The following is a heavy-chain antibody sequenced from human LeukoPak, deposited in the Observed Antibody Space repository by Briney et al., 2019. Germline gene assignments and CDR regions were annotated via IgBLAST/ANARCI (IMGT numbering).Heavy chain of an antibody. D-gene: IGHD2-2*01. CDR2: IGGSGDTT. V-gene: IGHV3-23*01. CDR1: GFTFSTYA. Sequence: GGSLRLSCAASGFTFSTYAMSWVRQAPGKGLEWVSVIGGSGDTTYYAGSVKGRFTISRDNSKNTLYLQMNSLRAEDTAVYYCGKVTRGTSCYDAVDIWGQGTMVTVSS. J-gene: IGHJ3*02. CDR3: GKVTRGTSCYDAVDI.